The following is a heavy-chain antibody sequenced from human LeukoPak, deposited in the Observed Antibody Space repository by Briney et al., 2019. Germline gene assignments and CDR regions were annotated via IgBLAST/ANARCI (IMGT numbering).Heavy chain of an antibody. CDR3: ARDQPGVGYDY. CDR1: GFTFSSCA. CDR2: ISSSGSTI. D-gene: IGHD2-8*01. Sequence: GGSLRLSCAASGFTFSSCAMSWIRQAPGKGLEWVSYISSSGSTIYYADSVKGRFTISRDNAKNSLYLQMNSLRAEDTAVYYCARDQPGVGYDYWGQGTLVTVSS. J-gene: IGHJ4*02. V-gene: IGHV3-11*01.